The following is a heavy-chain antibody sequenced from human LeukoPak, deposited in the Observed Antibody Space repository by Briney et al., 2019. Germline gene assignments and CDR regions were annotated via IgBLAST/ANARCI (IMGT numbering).Heavy chain of an antibody. D-gene: IGHD3-22*01. CDR1: GYTFTSYY. CDR3: ARDYYDSSGSVGYFDY. V-gene: IGHV1-46*01. CDR2: INPSGGST. J-gene: IGHJ4*02. Sequence: ASVKVSCKASGYTFTSYYMHWVRQAPGQGLEWMGIINPSGGSTSYAQKFQGRVTMTRHMSTSTVYMELSSLRSEDTAVYYCARDYYDSSGSVGYFDYWGQGTLVTVSS.